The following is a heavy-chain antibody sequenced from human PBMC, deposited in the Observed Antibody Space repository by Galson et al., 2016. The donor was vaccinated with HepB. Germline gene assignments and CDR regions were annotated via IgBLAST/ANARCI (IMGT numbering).Heavy chain of an antibody. CDR2: ISGSGDSS. CDR3: ARKYYYDSSDHYYDVLDI. Sequence: SLRLSCAASGFTSSKYAISWVRQAPGKGLECVSTISGSGDSSYYADSVKGRFTISRDNSKNTLYLQMNSLRAEDTAVYYCARKYYYDSSDHYYDVLDIWGQGTVVTVSS. J-gene: IGHJ3*02. CDR1: GFTSSKYA. V-gene: IGHV3-23*01. D-gene: IGHD3-22*01.